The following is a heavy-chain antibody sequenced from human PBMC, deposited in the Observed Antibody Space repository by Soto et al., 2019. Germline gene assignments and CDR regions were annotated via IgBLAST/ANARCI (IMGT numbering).Heavy chain of an antibody. CDR2: IYYSGTT. D-gene: IGHD6-19*01. Sequence: QVQLQESGPGLLKPSETLSLNCTVSGGSLTNLYWSWIRQSPGKGLEWIGFIYYSGTTNYNPSLKSRVTISIDTSKNQFSLKLKSVTPADTAVYYCVRKGDSSDWFGGAFDAWGQGALVSVSS. CDR1: GGSLTNLY. J-gene: IGHJ5*02. CDR3: VRKGDSSDWFGGAFDA. V-gene: IGHV4-59*11.